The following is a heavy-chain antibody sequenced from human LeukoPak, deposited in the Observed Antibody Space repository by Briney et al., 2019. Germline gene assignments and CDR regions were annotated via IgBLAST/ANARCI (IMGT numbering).Heavy chain of an antibody. V-gene: IGHV1-46*01. CDR2: INPSGGST. J-gene: IGHJ4*02. Sequence: VASVKVSCKASGYTFTRYYMHWVRQAPGQGLEWMGIINPSGGSTSYAQKFQGRVTLTRDMSTSTVYMELSSLRSEDTAVYYCARDTDSSSSSEDRGFGYWGQGTLVTVSS. D-gene: IGHD6-6*01. CDR3: ARDTDSSSSSEDRGFGY. CDR1: GYTFTRYY.